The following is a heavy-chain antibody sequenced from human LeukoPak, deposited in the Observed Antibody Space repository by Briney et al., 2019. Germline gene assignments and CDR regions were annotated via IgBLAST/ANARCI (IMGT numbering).Heavy chain of an antibody. CDR1: GFTFSSHW. Sequence: GGSLRLSCAASGFTFSSHWMHWVRQAPGKGLVWVSRINTDGSSPSYADSVRGRFTISRDNAKNTLYLQMNSLRAEDTAVYFCARDGYFGFDYWGQGTLVTVSS. CDR3: ARDGYFGFDY. V-gene: IGHV3-74*01. D-gene: IGHD5-18*01. CDR2: INTDGSSP. J-gene: IGHJ4*02.